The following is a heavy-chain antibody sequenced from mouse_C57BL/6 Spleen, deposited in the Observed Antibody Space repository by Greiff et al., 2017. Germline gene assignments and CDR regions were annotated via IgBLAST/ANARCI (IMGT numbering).Heavy chain of an antibody. Sequence: DVQLVESGGGLVQPGASLKLSCAASGFTFSDYGMAWVRQAPRQGPEWVAFISNLAYSIYYADTVTGRFTISRENATNTPYLEMSSLRSEDTAMYYCARDTDGYWAMDDWGQGTSVTVSS. V-gene: IGHV5-15*01. D-gene: IGHD2-3*01. CDR3: ARDTDGYWAMDD. J-gene: IGHJ4*01. CDR2: ISNLAYSI. CDR1: GFTFSDYG.